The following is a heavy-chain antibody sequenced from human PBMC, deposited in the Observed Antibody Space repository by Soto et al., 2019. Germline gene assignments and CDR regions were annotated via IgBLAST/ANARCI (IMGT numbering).Heavy chain of an antibody. D-gene: IGHD3-10*01. J-gene: IGHJ6*02. V-gene: IGHV1-2*02. CDR3: WRQFNSIRPVAGYFYGMDV. CDR1: GYCFNGYF. CDR2: VNTNSGGT. Sequence: ASVQVSCKASGYCFNGYFLNWVRQAPGQGREGMGWVNTNSGGTKYAQKFEGPVTMTRDTTSSPAYTEVSRLKGDDTAGELFWRQFNSIRPVAGYFYGMDVWGQGTTVTVSS.